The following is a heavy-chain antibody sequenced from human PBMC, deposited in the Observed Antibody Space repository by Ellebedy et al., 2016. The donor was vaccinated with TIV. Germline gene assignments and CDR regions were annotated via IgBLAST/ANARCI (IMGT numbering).Heavy chain of an antibody. Sequence: ASSVKVSCKASGYTFTGYYMHWVRQAPGQGLEWMGGIIPIFGTANYAQKFQGRVTITADESTSTAYMELSSLRSDDTAVYYCATYGSGSYLIDYWGQGTLVTVSS. CDR1: GYTFTGYY. V-gene: IGHV1-69*13. J-gene: IGHJ4*02. CDR3: ATYGSGSYLIDY. CDR2: IIPIFGTA. D-gene: IGHD3-10*01.